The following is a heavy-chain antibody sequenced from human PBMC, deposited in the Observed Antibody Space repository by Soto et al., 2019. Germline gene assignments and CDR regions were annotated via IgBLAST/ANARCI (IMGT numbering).Heavy chain of an antibody. CDR3: ARRCSSTSCPYEE. D-gene: IGHD2-2*01. Sequence: GGSLKLSCAASGFTFDDYAMHWVRQAPGKGLEWVSGISWNSGSIGYADSVKGRFTISRDNAKNSLYLQMNSLRAEDTALYYCARRCSSTSCPYEEWGQGTLVSDSS. J-gene: IGHJ4*02. V-gene: IGHV3-9*01. CDR2: ISWNSGSI. CDR1: GFTFDDYA.